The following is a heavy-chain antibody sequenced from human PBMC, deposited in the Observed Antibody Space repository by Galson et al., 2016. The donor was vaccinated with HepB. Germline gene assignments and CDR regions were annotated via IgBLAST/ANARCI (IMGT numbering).Heavy chain of an antibody. CDR2: IYYSGST. J-gene: IGHJ5*02. CDR3: ARHGDDIAVVTAIPEKWFDP. D-gene: IGHD2-21*02. CDR1: GGSISSGSDY. V-gene: IGHV4-39*01. Sequence: SETLSLTCTVSGGSISSGSDYWAWIRQPPGKGLEWIGSIYYSGSTYYNPSLKSRVTISVDTSQKQFSLKLSSVTAADTAVYYCARHGDDIAVVTAIPEKWFDPWGQGTLVTVAS.